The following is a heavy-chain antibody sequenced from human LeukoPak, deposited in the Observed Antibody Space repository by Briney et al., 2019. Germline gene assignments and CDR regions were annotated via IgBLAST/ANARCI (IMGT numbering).Heavy chain of an antibody. CDR2: IIPIFGTA. D-gene: IGHD4-17*01. J-gene: IGHJ6*03. CDR3: ASVTVTTSYYYMDV. Sequence: GASVKVSCKASGGTFSSYAISWVRQAPGQGLEWMGGIIPIFGTANYAQKFQGRVTITADKSTSTAYMELSSLRSEDTAVYYCASVTVTTSYYYMDVWGKGTTVTISS. V-gene: IGHV1-69*06. CDR1: GGTFSSYA.